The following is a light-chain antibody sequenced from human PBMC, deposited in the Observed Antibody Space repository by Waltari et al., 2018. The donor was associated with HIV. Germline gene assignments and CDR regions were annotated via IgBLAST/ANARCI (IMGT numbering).Light chain of an antibody. V-gene: IGKV3-20*01. CDR3: HQYGSLPET. CDR2: GAS. J-gene: IGKJ1*01. CDR1: QPVGSSH. Sequence: DTALTQSPGTLSLSPGEGAILSCRTSQPVGSSHLAWYQQKPGQAPRPLVYGASTQAAGIPDRFSGSGSGADFTLSISRLGPEDSAVYYCHQYGSLPETFGQGTKV.